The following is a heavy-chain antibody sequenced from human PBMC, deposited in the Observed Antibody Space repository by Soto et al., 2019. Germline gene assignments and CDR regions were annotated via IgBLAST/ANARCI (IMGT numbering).Heavy chain of an antibody. J-gene: IGHJ4*02. V-gene: IGHV3-74*01. CDR2: ISNDGSST. CDR3: ARGYCSGGSCYGLDY. CDR1: GFSFSTYG. Sequence: HPGGSLRLSCAASGFSFSTYGMHWVRQAPGKGLEWVAFISNDGSSTSYADSVKGRFTISRDNAKNTLYLQMNSLRAEDTAVYYCARGYCSGGSCYGLDYWGQGTLVTVSS. D-gene: IGHD2-15*01.